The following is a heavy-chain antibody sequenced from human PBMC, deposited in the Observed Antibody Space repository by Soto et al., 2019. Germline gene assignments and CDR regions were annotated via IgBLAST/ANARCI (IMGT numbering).Heavy chain of an antibody. CDR3: ARTSDCSSTSCYPDRAFDY. CDR1: GFTFSGFW. D-gene: IGHD2-2*01. J-gene: IGHJ4*02. CDR2: INQDESEK. V-gene: IGHV3-7*01. Sequence: PGGSLRLSCAASGFTFSGFWMSWVRQAPGKGLEWVANINQDESEKSYVDSVRGRFTISRDNAKNSLYLQMNTVRAEDTAVYYCARTSDCSSTSCYPDRAFDYWGQGTVVTVSS.